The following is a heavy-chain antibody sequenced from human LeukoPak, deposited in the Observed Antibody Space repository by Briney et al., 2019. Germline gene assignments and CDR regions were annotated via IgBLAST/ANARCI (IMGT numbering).Heavy chain of an antibody. Sequence: PGGSLRLSCAASGFTFSSYGMHWVRQAPGKGLEWVGFIRTINYGGTAEYAASVKGRFTISRDDSKSIAYLQMNSLKTEDTAVYYCTAGHSDYWGQGTLVTVSS. CDR2: IRTINYGGTA. V-gene: IGHV3-49*04. J-gene: IGHJ4*02. CDR3: TAGHSDY. D-gene: IGHD3-9*01. CDR1: GFTFSSYG.